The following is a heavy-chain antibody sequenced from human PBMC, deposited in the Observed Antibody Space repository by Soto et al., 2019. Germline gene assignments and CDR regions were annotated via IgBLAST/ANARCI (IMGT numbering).Heavy chain of an antibody. D-gene: IGHD6-13*01. CDR2: ISAYNGNT. CDR3: ARDLGSSWSPAPYWFDP. J-gene: IGHJ5*02. Sequence: ASVKVSCKASGYTFTSYGISWVRQAPGQGLEWMGWISAYNGNTNYAQKLQGRVTMTTDTSTSTAYMELRSLRSDDTAVYYCARDLGSSWSPAPYWFDPWGEGTLVTVCS. V-gene: IGHV1-18*01. CDR1: GYTFTSYG.